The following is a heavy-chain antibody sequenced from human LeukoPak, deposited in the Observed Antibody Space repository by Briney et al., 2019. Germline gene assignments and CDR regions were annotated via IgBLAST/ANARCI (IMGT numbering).Heavy chain of an antibody. CDR2: MNPNSGNT. V-gene: IGHV1-8*01. Sequence: ASVKVSCKASGYTFTSYDINWVRQATGQGLEWMGWMNPNSGNTGYAQKFQGRVTMTRNTSISTAYMELSSLRSEDTAVYYCARGAPFLPATAVNWFDPWGQGTLVTVSS. J-gene: IGHJ5*02. CDR3: ARGAPFLPATAVNWFDP. CDR1: GYTFTSYD. D-gene: IGHD2-2*01.